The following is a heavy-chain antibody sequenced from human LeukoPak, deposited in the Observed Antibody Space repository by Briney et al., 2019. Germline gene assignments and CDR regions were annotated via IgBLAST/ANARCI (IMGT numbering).Heavy chain of an antibody. J-gene: IGHJ5*02. CDR2: INPDTGVT. Sequence: ASVKVSCTTSEHIFTIYHIHWVRQAPGQGLEWMAWINPDTGVTKYAQDLQGRVTVARDTCLTTTYMELSTLTSDDTAVYYCALVTSGNWGFDPWGPGTMVTVSS. D-gene: IGHD2-21*02. CDR1: EHIFTIYH. CDR3: ALVTSGNWGFDP. V-gene: IGHV1-2*02.